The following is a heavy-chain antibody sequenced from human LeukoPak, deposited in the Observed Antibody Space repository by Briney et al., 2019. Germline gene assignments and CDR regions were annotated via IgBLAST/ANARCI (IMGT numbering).Heavy chain of an antibody. CDR3: VKAEGALVDS. Sequence: GGSLRLSCAVSGFTFSDYGMHWVRQAPGKGLEWVAVISFDGSNEFYADSVKGRCTISRDNSKSTVYLQMNSLKIEDTAVYYCVKAEGALVDSWGQGTLVSVSS. CDR2: ISFDGSNE. D-gene: IGHD4/OR15-4a*01. V-gene: IGHV3-30*18. J-gene: IGHJ4*02. CDR1: GFTFSDYG.